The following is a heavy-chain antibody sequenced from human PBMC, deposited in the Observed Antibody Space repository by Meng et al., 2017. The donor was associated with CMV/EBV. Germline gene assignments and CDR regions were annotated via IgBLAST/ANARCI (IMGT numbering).Heavy chain of an antibody. CDR3: ARPRMGATYFDY. V-gene: IGHV3-7*01. CDR2: IKQDGSEK. Sequence: GESLKISCAASGFTFSSYWMSWVRQAPGKGLEWVANIKQDGSEKYYVDSVKGRFTISRDNAKNSLYLQMNSLRAEDTAVYYCARPRMGATYFDYWGQGTLVTVSS. CDR1: GFTFSSYW. J-gene: IGHJ4*02. D-gene: IGHD1-26*01.